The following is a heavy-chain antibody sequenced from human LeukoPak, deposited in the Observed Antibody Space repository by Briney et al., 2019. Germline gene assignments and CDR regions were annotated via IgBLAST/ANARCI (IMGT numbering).Heavy chain of an antibody. V-gene: IGHV3-30-3*01. D-gene: IGHD3-22*01. CDR1: GFTFSTYS. CDR2: ISYDGGNK. CDR3: ARGSYYDSSRYYPHDAFDI. Sequence: GGSLRLSCAASGFTFSTYSLHWVRQAPGKGLEWVTIISYDGGNKFYADSVKGRFTISRDISKNTLYLQMDSLRAEDTAVYYCARGSYYDSSRYYPHDAFDIWGQGTMVTASS. J-gene: IGHJ3*02.